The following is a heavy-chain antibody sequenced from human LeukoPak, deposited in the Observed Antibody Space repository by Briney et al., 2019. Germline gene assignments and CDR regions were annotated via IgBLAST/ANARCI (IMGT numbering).Heavy chain of an antibody. D-gene: IGHD3-10*01. CDR1: GFTFSSYG. V-gene: IGHV3-30*03. CDR2: ISYDASNK. CDR3: ARDYGSGSYYIDN. Sequence: PGRSLRLSCAAPGFTFSSYGMHWVCQAPGKGLEWVALISYDASNKYYADSVKGRFTISRDNSKNTLYLQMNSLRAEDTAVYYCARDYGSGSYYIDNWGQGTLVTVSS. J-gene: IGHJ4*02.